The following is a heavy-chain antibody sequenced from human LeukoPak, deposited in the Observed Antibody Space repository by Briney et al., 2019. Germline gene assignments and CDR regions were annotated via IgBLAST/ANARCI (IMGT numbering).Heavy chain of an antibody. D-gene: IGHD5-24*01. V-gene: IGHV3-23*01. Sequence: GGSLRLSCAASGFTFDDYAMHWVRQAPGKGLEWVSGISGSGGSTYYADSVKGRFTISRDNSKNTLYLQMNSLRAEDTAVYYCAKESRDGYGPPYFDYWGQGTLVTVSS. CDR2: ISGSGGST. J-gene: IGHJ4*02. CDR3: AKESRDGYGPPYFDY. CDR1: GFTFDDYA.